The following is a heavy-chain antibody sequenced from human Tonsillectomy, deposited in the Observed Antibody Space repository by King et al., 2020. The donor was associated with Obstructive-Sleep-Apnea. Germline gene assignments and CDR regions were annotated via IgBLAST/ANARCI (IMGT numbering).Heavy chain of an antibody. CDR3: ASQYSSSWYGDAFDI. Sequence: QLQESGPGLVKPSETLSLTCTVSGYSISSGYYCGWIRQPPGKGLEWIGRIDHSWSTYYNPSLKSRVTISVDTSKNPFSLKLSSVTAADTAVYYCASQYSSSWYGDAFDIWGQGTMVTVSS. CDR2: IDHSWST. CDR1: GYSISSGYY. D-gene: IGHD6-13*01. V-gene: IGHV4-38-2*02. J-gene: IGHJ3*02.